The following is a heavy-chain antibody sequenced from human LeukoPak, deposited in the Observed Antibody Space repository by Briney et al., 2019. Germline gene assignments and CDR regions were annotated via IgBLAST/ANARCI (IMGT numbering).Heavy chain of an antibody. D-gene: IGHD7-27*01. V-gene: IGHV3-48*01. CDR2: ISSSSGTI. CDR3: ARDGDAAHDAFDI. Sequence: PGGSLRLSCAASGFTFSSYSMNWVRQAPGKGLEWVSYISSSSGTIYYADSVKGRFTISRDNAKNSLYPQMNSLRAEDTAVYYCARDGDAAHDAFDIWVQGRMVSVSS. J-gene: IGHJ3*02. CDR1: GFTFSSYS.